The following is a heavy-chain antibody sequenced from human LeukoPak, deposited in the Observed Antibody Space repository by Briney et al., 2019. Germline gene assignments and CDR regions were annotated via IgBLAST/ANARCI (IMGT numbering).Heavy chain of an antibody. Sequence: SETLSLTCTVSGASIRSHYWSWIRRPPGKELEWSGYMYYSGNSNYNPALKSRVTISVDTSKNQFSLKLSSVTAADTAVYYCARLVDSGSIDYWGQGTLVTVSS. CDR3: ARLVDSGSIDY. CDR1: GASIRSHY. CDR2: MYYSGNS. V-gene: IGHV4-59*11. D-gene: IGHD5-12*01. J-gene: IGHJ4*02.